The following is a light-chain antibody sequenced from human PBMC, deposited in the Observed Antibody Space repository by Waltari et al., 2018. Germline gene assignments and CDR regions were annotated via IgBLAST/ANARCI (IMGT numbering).Light chain of an antibody. CDR3: QTGGHGTWV. Sequence: QLVLTQSPSASASLGASVKPTCTLSSGHSSNVLAGHQQQPEKGPRYLMKVNSDGSHSKGDEIPDRFSGSSSGAERYLTIPSLQSEDEADYYCQTGGHGTWVFGGGTKLTVL. J-gene: IGLJ3*02. V-gene: IGLV4-69*01. CDR1: SGHSSNV. CDR2: VNSDGSH.